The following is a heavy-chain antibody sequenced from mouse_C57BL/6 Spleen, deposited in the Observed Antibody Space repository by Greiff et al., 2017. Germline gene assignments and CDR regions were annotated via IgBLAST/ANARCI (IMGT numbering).Heavy chain of an antibody. D-gene: IGHD1-1*01. V-gene: IGHV1-59*01. CDR1: GYTFTSYW. Sequence: LQQPGAELVRPGTSVKLSCKASGYTFTSYWMHWVKQRPGQGLEWIGVIDPSDSYTNYNQKFKGKATLTVDTSSSTAYMQLSSLTSEDSAVYYCARDGELRGAYWGQGTLVTVSA. CDR2: IDPSDSYT. CDR3: ARDGELRGAY. J-gene: IGHJ3*01.